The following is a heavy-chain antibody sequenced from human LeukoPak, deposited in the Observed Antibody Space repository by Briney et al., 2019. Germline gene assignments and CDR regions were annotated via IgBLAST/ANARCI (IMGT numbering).Heavy chain of an antibody. CDR3: ARLGNYYDSSGFDY. D-gene: IGHD3-22*01. CDR1: GYSISSGYY. Sequence: PSETLSLTXAVSGYSISSGYYWGWIRQPPGKGLEWIGSIYHSGSTYYNPSLKSRVSISVDTSKNQFSLKLSSVTAADTAVYCCARLGNYYDSSGFDYWGQGTLVTVSS. V-gene: IGHV4-38-2*01. CDR2: IYHSGST. J-gene: IGHJ4*02.